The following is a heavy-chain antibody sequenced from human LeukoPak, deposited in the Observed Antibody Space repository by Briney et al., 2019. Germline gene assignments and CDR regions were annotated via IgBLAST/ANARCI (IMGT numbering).Heavy chain of an antibody. V-gene: IGHV3-30*02. Sequence: GGSLRLSCAVSGFALTTDGTDWVRQAPGKGLEWVAFIRSDGMETYYAASVKGRFTISVDNSKDTLYLQMNSLRPEDTALYYCAKECESVWGSYRPEWLKSWGQGTLVTVSS. J-gene: IGHJ5*02. CDR1: GFALTTDG. CDR2: IRSDGMET. CDR3: AKECESVWGSYRPEWLKS. D-gene: IGHD3-16*02.